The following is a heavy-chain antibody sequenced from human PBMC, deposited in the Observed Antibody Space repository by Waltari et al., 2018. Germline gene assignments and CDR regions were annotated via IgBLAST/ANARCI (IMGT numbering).Heavy chain of an antibody. Sequence: QVQLVQSGAEVKKPGSSVKVSCQASGGTFSSYAISWVRQAPGHGLEWMGGIIPIFGTANYAQKFQCRVTITADESTSTAYMELSSLRSEDTAVYYCASYHRLHIVVVPAAGYFDYWGQGTLVTVSS. J-gene: IGHJ4*02. D-gene: IGHD2-2*01. CDR2: IIPIFGTA. CDR3: ASYHRLHIVVVPAAGYFDY. V-gene: IGHV1-69*13. CDR1: GGTFSSYA.